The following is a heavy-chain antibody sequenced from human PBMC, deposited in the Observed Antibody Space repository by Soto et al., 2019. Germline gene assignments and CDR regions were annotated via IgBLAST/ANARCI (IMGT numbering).Heavy chain of an antibody. CDR3: ARGTSWSILYFDY. CDR2: VIPIFGTA. V-gene: IGHV1-69*13. J-gene: IGHJ4*02. Sequence: GASVKVSCKASGGTFSSYAISWVRQAPGQGLEWMGGVIPIFGTANYAQKFQGRVTITADESTSTAYMELSSLRSEDTAVYYCARGTSWSILYFDYWGQGTLVTVSS. CDR1: GGTFSSYA. D-gene: IGHD2-2*01.